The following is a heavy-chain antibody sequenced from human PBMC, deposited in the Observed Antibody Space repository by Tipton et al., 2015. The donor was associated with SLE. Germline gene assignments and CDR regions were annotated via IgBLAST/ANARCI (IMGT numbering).Heavy chain of an antibody. CDR3: ARDGPYYDFWSGMGTFDI. J-gene: IGHJ3*02. Sequence: LRLSCSVSGDSIISSSYYWGWIRQPPGKGLEWIGSMYYSGSTYYNPSLKSRVPISVDTSKNQFSLMLRSVTAADTAVYYCARDGPYYDFWSGMGTFDIWGQGTMVTVSS. D-gene: IGHD3-3*01. CDR2: MYYSGST. CDR1: GDSIISSSYY. V-gene: IGHV4-39*07.